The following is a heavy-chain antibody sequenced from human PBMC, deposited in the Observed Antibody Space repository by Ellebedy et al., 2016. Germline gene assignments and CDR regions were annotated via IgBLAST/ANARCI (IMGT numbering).Heavy chain of an antibody. Sequence: GGSLRLSXAASGFTFSSYAMHWVRQAPGKGLEWVAVISYDGSNKYYADSVKGRFTISRDNSKNTLYLQMNSLRAEDTAVYYCARDQRSDCSSTSCYGEGYYYYYYMDVWGKGTTVTVSS. D-gene: IGHD2-2*01. CDR3: ARDQRSDCSSTSCYGEGYYYYYYMDV. CDR1: GFTFSSYA. CDR2: ISYDGSNK. V-gene: IGHV3-30-3*01. J-gene: IGHJ6*03.